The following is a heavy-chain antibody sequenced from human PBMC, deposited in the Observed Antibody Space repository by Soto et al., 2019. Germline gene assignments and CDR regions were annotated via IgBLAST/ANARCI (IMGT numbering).Heavy chain of an antibody. Sequence: QITLKESGPTLVKPTQTLTLTCTFSGFSLTTSGVGVGWIRQPPGKALEWLALIYWDDDKRYSPSLKRRLTITRDTSKNQVVLTMTNMDPVDTATYYCAHRRRAAGGYSFDYWGQGTLVTVSS. V-gene: IGHV2-5*02. CDR2: IYWDDDK. D-gene: IGHD6-13*01. CDR3: AHRRRAAGGYSFDY. J-gene: IGHJ4*02. CDR1: GFSLTTSGVG.